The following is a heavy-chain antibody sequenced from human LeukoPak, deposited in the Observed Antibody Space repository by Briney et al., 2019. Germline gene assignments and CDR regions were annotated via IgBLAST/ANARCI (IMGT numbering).Heavy chain of an antibody. CDR3: ARGGNLYSSSWYPLDY. V-gene: IGHV4-34*01. D-gene: IGHD6-13*01. CDR1: GEPFSGYY. J-gene: IGHJ4*02. Sequence: SETLSLTCRVSGEPFSGYYWSWIRQPPGKGLELIGEINRSGNTDYNPSLKSRVSISIDTSKNQVSLNLFAVTAADTAVYYCARGGNLYSSSWYPLDYWGQGTLVTVSS. CDR2: INRSGNT.